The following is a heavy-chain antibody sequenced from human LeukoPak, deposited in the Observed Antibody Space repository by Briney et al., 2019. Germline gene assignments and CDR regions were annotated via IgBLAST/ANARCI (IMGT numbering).Heavy chain of an antibody. Sequence: GGSLKLSCAASGFSFSSYAMSWVRQAPGKGLEWVSSISGSGDNTYYAESVKGRFTISRDNYKNTLFLQMNSLRVEDTAVYYCARDYKYAFDNWGQGTLVTVSS. CDR3: ARDYKYAFDN. V-gene: IGHV3-23*01. J-gene: IGHJ4*02. CDR2: ISGSGDNT. CDR1: GFSFSSYA. D-gene: IGHD5-24*01.